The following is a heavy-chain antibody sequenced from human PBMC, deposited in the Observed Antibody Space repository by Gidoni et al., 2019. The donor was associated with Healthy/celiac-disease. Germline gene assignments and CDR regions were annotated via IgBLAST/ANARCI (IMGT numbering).Heavy chain of an antibody. Sequence: EWIGYIYHSGSTYYNPSLKSRVTISVDRSKNQFSLKLSSVTAADTAVYYCARGGYSGYNDGYYFDYWGQGTLVTVSS. V-gene: IGHV4-30-2*01. CDR3: ARGGYSGYNDGYYFDY. CDR2: IYHSGST. J-gene: IGHJ4*02. D-gene: IGHD5-12*01.